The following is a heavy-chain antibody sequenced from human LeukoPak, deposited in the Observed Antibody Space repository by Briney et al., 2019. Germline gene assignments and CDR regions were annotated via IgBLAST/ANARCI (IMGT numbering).Heavy chain of an antibody. Sequence: GGSLRLSCAASGFTFDDYAMHWVRQAPGKGLEWVSGISWNSGSIGYADSVKGRFTISRDNAKNSLYLQMNSLRAEDTAVYYCARATTLGPAAMIEGAFDIWGQGTMVTVSS. CDR3: ARATTLGPAAMIEGAFDI. V-gene: IGHV3-9*01. J-gene: IGHJ3*02. CDR2: ISWNSGSI. CDR1: GFTFDDYA. D-gene: IGHD2-2*01.